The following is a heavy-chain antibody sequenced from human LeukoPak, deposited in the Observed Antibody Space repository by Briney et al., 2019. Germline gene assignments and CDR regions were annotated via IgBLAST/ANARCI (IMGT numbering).Heavy chain of an antibody. V-gene: IGHV4-30-2*01. CDR1: GGSISSGGYS. J-gene: IGHJ3*02. Sequence: SQTLSLTCTVSGGSISSGGYSWSWIRQPPGKGLEWIGYIYHSGSTYYNPSLKSRVTISVDRSKNQFSLNLTSVTAADTAVYYCARGKLRNDYVWGSYRYTHDAFDIWGQGTMVTVSS. D-gene: IGHD3-16*02. CDR3: ARGKLRNDYVWGSYRYTHDAFDI. CDR2: IYHSGST.